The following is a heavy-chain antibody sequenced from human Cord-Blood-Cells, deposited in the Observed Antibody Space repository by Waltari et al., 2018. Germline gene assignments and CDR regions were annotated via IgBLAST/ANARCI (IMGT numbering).Heavy chain of an antibody. J-gene: IGHJ6*02. Sequence: VQLVQSGAEVKKPGASVKVSCKASGYTFTGYYMHWVRQAPGQGLEWSGWINPKSGGTTDAQKFQGWVTMTSDTCISTTCMELSRLRSDDTAVYYCARGYYGSGSYYSYYYGMDVSSQETTVTVSS. CDR1: GYTFTGYY. V-gene: IGHV1-2*04. CDR2: INPKSGGT. CDR3: ARGYYGSGSYYSYYYGMDV. D-gene: IGHD3-10*01.